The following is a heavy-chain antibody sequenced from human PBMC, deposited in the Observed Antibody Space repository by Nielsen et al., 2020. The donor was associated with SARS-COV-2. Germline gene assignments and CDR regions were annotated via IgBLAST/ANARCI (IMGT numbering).Heavy chain of an antibody. Sequence: GESLKISCGASGITFTSYAMSWVRQAPGKGLEWVSSISSSSSYIYYADSVKGRFTISRDNAKNSLYLQMNSLRAEDTAVYYCASLNHYYYYGMDVWGQGTTVTVSS. J-gene: IGHJ6*02. CDR2: ISSSSSYI. CDR3: ASLNHYYYYGMDV. V-gene: IGHV3-21*01. CDR1: GITFTSYA.